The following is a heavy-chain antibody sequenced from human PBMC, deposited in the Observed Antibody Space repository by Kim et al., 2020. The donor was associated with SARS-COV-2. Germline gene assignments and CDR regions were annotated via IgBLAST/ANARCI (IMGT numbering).Heavy chain of an antibody. Sequence: GGSLRLSCTASGFTFSTHWMSWVRQAPGKGLEWVANIKRDGSGKFYVDSVKGRYTISRDDAKNSLYLQMNSLGDEDTAVYYCSREGYCSSATCTYAMDVWGQGTTVTVSS. V-gene: IGHV3-7*05. J-gene: IGHJ6*02. CDR1: GFTFSTHW. CDR3: SREGYCSSATCTYAMDV. D-gene: IGHD2-2*01. CDR2: IKRDGSGK.